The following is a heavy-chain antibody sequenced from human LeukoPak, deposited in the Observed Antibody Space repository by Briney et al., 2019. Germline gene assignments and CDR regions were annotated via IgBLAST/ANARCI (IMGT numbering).Heavy chain of an antibody. J-gene: IGHJ4*02. CDR2: ISSSGSTI. CDR1: GFTFSSYE. CDR3: VKVAKYYYGSETYYFFEH. Sequence: GGSLRLSCAASGFTFSSYEMNWVRQAPGKGLEWVSYISSSGSTIYYADPVKGRFTISRDNAKNSLDLQMNSLRVEDTGIYYCVKVAKYYYGSETYYFFEHWGQGTPVTASS. V-gene: IGHV3-48*03. D-gene: IGHD3-10*01.